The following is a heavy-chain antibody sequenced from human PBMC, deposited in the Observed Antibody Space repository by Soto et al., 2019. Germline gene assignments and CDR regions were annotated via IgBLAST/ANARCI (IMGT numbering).Heavy chain of an antibody. Sequence: SETLSLTCAVSGCSISSSNWWSWVRQPPGKGLEWIGEIYHSGSTNYNPSLKSRVTISVDKSKNQFSLKLSSVTAADTAVYYCARIPAAGTNFDYWGQGTLVTVS. CDR2: IYHSGST. CDR1: GCSISSSNW. J-gene: IGHJ4*02. V-gene: IGHV4-4*02. D-gene: IGHD6-13*01. CDR3: ARIPAAGTNFDY.